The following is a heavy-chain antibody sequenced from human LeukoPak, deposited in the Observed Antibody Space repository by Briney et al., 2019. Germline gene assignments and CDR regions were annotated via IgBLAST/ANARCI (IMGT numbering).Heavy chain of an antibody. D-gene: IGHD2-2*01. Sequence: GGSLRLSCAASGFTFSSYWMSWVRQAPGKGLEWVANIKQDGSEKYYVDSVKGRFTISRDNAKNSLYLQMNSLRAEDTAVYYCAKDLIVVPAALEYWFGEKQTGFDYWGQGTLVTVSS. CDR1: GFTFSSYW. J-gene: IGHJ4*02. V-gene: IGHV3-7*03. CDR3: AKDLIVVPAALEYWFGEKQTGFDY. CDR2: IKQDGSEK.